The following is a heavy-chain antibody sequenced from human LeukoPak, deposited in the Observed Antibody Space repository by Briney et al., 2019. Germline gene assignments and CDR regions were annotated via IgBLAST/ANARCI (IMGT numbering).Heavy chain of an antibody. V-gene: IGHV1-18*01. D-gene: IGHD3-22*01. Sequence: ASAKVSCKASGYTFTSYGISWVRQAPGQGLEWMGWISAYNGNTNYAQKLQGRVTMTTDTSTSTAYMELRSLRSDDTAVYYCARAMTYYYDSSGYMDYWGQGTLVTVSS. CDR3: ARAMTYYYDSSGYMDY. J-gene: IGHJ4*02. CDR1: GYTFTSYG. CDR2: ISAYNGNT.